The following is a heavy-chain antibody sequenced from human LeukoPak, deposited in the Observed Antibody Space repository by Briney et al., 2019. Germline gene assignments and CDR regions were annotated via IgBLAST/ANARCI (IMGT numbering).Heavy chain of an antibody. Sequence: PGGSLRLSCAASGFTFGSYSMNWVRQAPGKGLEWVSSISSSSSYIYYADSVKGRFTISRDNAKNSLYLQMNSLRAEDTAVYYCARDRLAAAGTQGWFDPWGQGTLVTVSS. J-gene: IGHJ5*02. V-gene: IGHV3-21*01. D-gene: IGHD6-13*01. CDR1: GFTFGSYS. CDR2: ISSSSSYI. CDR3: ARDRLAAAGTQGWFDP.